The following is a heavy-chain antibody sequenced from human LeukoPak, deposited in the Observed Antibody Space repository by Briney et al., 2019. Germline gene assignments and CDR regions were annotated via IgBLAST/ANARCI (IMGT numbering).Heavy chain of an antibody. CDR3: ARDQGIVVVVAAKGDGAFDI. Sequence: GASVKVSCKASGYTFTSYYMHWVRQAPGQGLEWMGIINPSGGSTSYAQKFQGRVTMTRDTSTSTVYMELSSLRSEDTAVYYCARDQGIVVVVAAKGDGAFDIWGQGTMVTVSS. V-gene: IGHV1-46*01. J-gene: IGHJ3*02. CDR1: GYTFTSYY. CDR2: INPSGGST. D-gene: IGHD2-15*01.